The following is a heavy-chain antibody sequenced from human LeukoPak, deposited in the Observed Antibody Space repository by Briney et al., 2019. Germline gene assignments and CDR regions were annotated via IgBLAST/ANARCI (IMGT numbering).Heavy chain of an antibody. CDR1: GFTFSNAW. V-gene: IGHV4-4*02. CDR3: ARARGGNDFDY. J-gene: IGHJ4*02. Sequence: GSLRLSCAASGFTFSNAWMSWVRQPPGKGLEWIGSIYYSGSTYYNPSLKSRVTISVDTSKNQFSLKLSSVTAADTAVYYCARARGGNDFDYWGQGTLVTVSS. CDR2: IYYSGST. D-gene: IGHD1-1*01.